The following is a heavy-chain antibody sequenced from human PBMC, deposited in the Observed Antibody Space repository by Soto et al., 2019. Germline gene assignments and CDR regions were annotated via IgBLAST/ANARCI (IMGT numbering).Heavy chain of an antibody. V-gene: IGHV4-38-2*01. J-gene: IGHJ6*02. CDR3: ARSGKNYYEGMDV. Sequence: SETLSLTCGVSGYSINGGDYCGCIRQPPGRGLEWIGNIYHSGSTYYNPSLRSRVTLLIDTSKNQFSLELNSVPAADPALYYCARSGKNYYEGMDVWGQGTTVTVS. CDR1: GYSINGGDY. CDR2: IYHSGST.